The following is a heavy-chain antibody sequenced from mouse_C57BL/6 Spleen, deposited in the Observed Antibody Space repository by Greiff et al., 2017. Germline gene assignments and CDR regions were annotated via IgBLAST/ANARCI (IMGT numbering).Heavy chain of an antibody. V-gene: IGHV3-6*01. CDR2: ISYDGSN. CDR1: GYSITSGYY. J-gene: IGHJ1*03. CDR3: ARGEIYWYFDV. Sequence: EVQRVESGPGLVKPSQSLSLTCSVTGYSITSGYYWNWIRQFPGNKLEWMGYISYDGSNNYNPSLKNRISITRDTSKNQFFLKLNSVTTEDTATYYCARGEIYWYFDVWGTGTTVTVSS.